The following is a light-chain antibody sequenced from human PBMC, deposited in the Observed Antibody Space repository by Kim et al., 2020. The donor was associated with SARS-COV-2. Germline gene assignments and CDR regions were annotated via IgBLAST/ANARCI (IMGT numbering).Light chain of an antibody. Sequence: SASVGDRVTITCQATQDISNYLNWYQQKPGKAPRLLIYEASNLETGVPSRFSGSGSGTDFTFTISSLQPEDIGTYYCQQYDDFVTFGGGTKVEIK. CDR3: QQYDDFVT. J-gene: IGKJ4*01. V-gene: IGKV1-33*01. CDR2: EAS. CDR1: QDISNY.